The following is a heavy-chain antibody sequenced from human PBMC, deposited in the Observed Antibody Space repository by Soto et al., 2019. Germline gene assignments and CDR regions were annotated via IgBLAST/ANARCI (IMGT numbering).Heavy chain of an antibody. CDR1: GGSISSSSYY. CDR3: ARRNQWLSWGWYFDL. V-gene: IGHV4-39*01. CDR2: IYYSGST. Sequence: QLQLQESGPGLVKPSETLSLTCTVSGGSISSSSYYWGWIRQPPGKGLEWIGSIYYSGSTYYNPSLKSRVTISVDTYKNQFSLKLSSVTAADTAVYYCARRNQWLSWGWYFDLWGRGTLVTVSS. J-gene: IGHJ2*01. D-gene: IGHD6-19*01.